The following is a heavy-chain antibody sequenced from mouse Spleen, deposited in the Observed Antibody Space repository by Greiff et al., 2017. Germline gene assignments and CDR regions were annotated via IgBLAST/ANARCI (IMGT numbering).Heavy chain of an antibody. CDR3: ARRMVTYYFDY. D-gene: IGHD2-1*01. Sequence: VQLKESGGGLVKLGGSLKLSCAASGFTFSSYAMSWVRQTPEKRLEWVATISSGGGNTYYPDSVKGRFTISRDNAKNTLYLQMSSLKSEDTAMYYCARRMVTYYFDYWGQGTTLTVSS. V-gene: IGHV5-9-3*01. CDR2: ISSGGGNT. CDR1: GFTFSSYA. J-gene: IGHJ2*01.